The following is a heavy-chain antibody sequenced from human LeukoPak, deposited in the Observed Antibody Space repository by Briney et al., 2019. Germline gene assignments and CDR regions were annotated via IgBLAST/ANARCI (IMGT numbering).Heavy chain of an antibody. CDR3: ANGEVGATDY. J-gene: IGHJ4*02. Sequence: GGSLRLSCAGSGFIFKNDDINWVRQAPGKGLEWVSSISGDGERTFYADSVKGRFTISRDNSKNTLYLQMNSLRAEDTAVYYCANGEVGATDYWGQGTLVTVSS. V-gene: IGHV3-23*01. CDR1: GFIFKNDD. CDR2: ISGDGERT. D-gene: IGHD1-26*01.